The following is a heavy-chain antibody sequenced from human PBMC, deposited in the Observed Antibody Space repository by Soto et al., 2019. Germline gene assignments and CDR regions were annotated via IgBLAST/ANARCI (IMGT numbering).Heavy chain of an antibody. Sequence: GEAVKISCKGSGYTFSRYWIGWVRQLPGKGLEWMGIIYPGGSDARYTPSFQGQVTMSGDKSLTTAYMQWNILRASDSGSYCCASLGSSGGNCYPSDSLHNWEQGPQLTVSS. V-gene: IGHV5-51*01. CDR2: IYPGGSDA. J-gene: IGHJ4*02. D-gene: IGHD2-15*01. CDR3: ASLGSSGGNCYPSDSLHN. CDR1: GYTFSRYW.